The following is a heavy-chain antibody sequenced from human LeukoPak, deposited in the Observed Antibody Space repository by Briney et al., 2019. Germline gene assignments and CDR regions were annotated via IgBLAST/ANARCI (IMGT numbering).Heavy chain of an antibody. V-gene: IGHV3-72*01. J-gene: IGHJ3*01. CDR1: GPTFSDHY. CDR2: IRDKANSDTT. CDR3: ARLMRSRGSVFDV. Sequence: GGSLRLSCAASGPTFSDHYMDWVRQGPGKGLEWVGRIRDKANSDTTEYAASVKGRFTISRDDSKNSLFLQIHSLKTEDTAVYYCARLMRSRGSVFDVWGQGTVVTVSS. D-gene: IGHD3-22*01.